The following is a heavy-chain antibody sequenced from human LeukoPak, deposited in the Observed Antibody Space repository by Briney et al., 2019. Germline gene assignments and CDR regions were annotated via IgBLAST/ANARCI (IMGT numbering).Heavy chain of an antibody. J-gene: IGHJ4*02. CDR3: TCPSAAGPN. D-gene: IGHD6-13*01. Sequence: GGTLRLSCAASGFTFSSYWMSWVRQAPGKGLEWVANIKQDGSQKYYVDSVKGRFTISRDNAKNSLYLQMNSLRAEDTAMYYCTCPSAAGPNWGQGTLVTVSS. CDR2: IKQDGSQK. CDR1: GFTFSSYW. V-gene: IGHV3-7*03.